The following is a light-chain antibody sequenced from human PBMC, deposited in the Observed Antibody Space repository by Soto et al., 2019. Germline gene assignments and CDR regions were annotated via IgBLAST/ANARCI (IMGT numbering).Light chain of an antibody. CDR1: QSISIY. V-gene: IGKV3-11*01. CDR2: AAS. J-gene: IGKJ4*01. CDR3: QQRVTWPPLT. Sequence: EVVLTQSPATLSLSPGERATLSCRASQSISIYLAWYQQKPGQAPRLLIYAASNRATGIPARFSGSGSGTDFTLTISSLEPEDFAVYYCQQRVTWPPLTFGGGTKVEIK.